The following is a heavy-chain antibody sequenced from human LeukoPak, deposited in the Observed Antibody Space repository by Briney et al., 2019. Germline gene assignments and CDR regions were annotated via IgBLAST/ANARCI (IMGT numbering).Heavy chain of an antibody. CDR1: GFTFSSYA. CDR3: AKGGYNWNDWHFDY. Sequence: HPGGSLRLSCAASGFTFSSYAMSWVRQAPGKGLEWVSAISGSGGSTYYADSVKGRFTISRDNSKNTLYLQMNSLRAEDTAVYYCAKGGYNWNDWHFDYWGQGTLVTVSS. V-gene: IGHV3-23*01. CDR2: ISGSGGST. J-gene: IGHJ4*02. D-gene: IGHD1-1*01.